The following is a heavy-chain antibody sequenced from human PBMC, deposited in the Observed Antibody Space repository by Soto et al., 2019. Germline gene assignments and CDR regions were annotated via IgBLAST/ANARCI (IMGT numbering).Heavy chain of an antibody. J-gene: IGHJ4*02. Sequence: GESLKISCKGSGYSFTSYRIGWVRQMPGKGLEWMGIVDPGDSDTRYSPSFQGQVTISGDKSINTAYLQWSSLRASDTAMYYCARRAIIVRGVTSYYFDYWGQGTLVTVSS. CDR3: ARRAIIVRGVTSYYFDY. D-gene: IGHD3-10*01. V-gene: IGHV5-51*01. CDR1: GYSFTSYR. CDR2: VDPGDSDT.